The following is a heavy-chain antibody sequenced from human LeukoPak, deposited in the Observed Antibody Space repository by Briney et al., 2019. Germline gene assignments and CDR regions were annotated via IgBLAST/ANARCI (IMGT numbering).Heavy chain of an antibody. CDR1: GYTFTSYY. CDR3: ARDFTGSYYFDY. J-gene: IGHJ4*02. CDR2: INPSGGST. V-gene: IGHV1-46*01. Sequence: ASVKVSCKASGYTFTSYYMHWVRQAPGQGLEWMGIINPSGGSTSYAQKFQGRVTMTRDTSTGTDYMELSSLRSEDTAVYYCARDFTGSYYFDYWGQGTLVTVSS. D-gene: IGHD1-26*01.